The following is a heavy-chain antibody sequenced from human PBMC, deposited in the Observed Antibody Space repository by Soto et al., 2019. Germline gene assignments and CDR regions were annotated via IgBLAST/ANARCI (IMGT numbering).Heavy chain of an antibody. J-gene: IGHJ4*02. CDR3: ARGYYDGSGYYWVFDY. D-gene: IGHD3-22*01. V-gene: IGHV3-48*01. CDR2: ISSSSSII. CDR1: GFTFSSYS. Sequence: EVQLVESGGGLVQPGGSLRLSCAASGFTFSSYSMNWVRQAPGKGLEWVSYISSSSSIIYYADSVKGRFTISRDNAKNSLYLQMNSLRAEDTAVYYCARGYYDGSGYYWVFDYWGQGTLVTVSS.